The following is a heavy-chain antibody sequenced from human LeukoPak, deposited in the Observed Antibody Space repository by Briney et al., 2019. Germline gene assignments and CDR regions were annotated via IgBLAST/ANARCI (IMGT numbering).Heavy chain of an antibody. CDR2: IYYSGST. Sequence: KPSETLSLTCTLSGGSISSYYWSWIRQPPGKGLEWIGYIYYSGSTNYNPSLKSRVTISVDTSKNQFSLKLSSVTAADTAVYYCARDINRHSYVFMLDYWGQGTLVTVSS. CDR1: GGSISSYY. D-gene: IGHD5-18*01. CDR3: ARDINRHSYVFMLDY. V-gene: IGHV4-59*01. J-gene: IGHJ4*02.